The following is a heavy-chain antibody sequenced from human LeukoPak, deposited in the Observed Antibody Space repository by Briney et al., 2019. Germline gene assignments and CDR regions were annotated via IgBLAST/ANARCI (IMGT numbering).Heavy chain of an antibody. Sequence: GGSLRLSCTASGFTFADYAMSWFRQAPGKGLEWVGFIRSKRYGGATEYATSVKGRFIISRDDSKSIAYLQMNSLKTEDTAVYYCSRDQLGGDPDDYYYYMDVWGKGTTVTVSS. D-gene: IGHD4-17*01. CDR3: SRDQLGGDPDDYYYYMDV. J-gene: IGHJ6*03. V-gene: IGHV3-49*03. CDR1: GFTFADYA. CDR2: IRSKRYGGAT.